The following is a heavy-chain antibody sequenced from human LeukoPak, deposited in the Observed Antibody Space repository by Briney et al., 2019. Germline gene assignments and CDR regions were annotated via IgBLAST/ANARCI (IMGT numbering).Heavy chain of an antibody. J-gene: IGHJ3*02. Sequence: GGSLRLSCAASGFIFSSYEMNWVRQAPGKGLEWVSYISSSGSTIYYADSVKGRFTISRDNAKNSLYLQMNSLRAEDTAVYYCASQLGDASDIWGQGTMVTVSS. D-gene: IGHD6-13*01. CDR3: ASQLGDASDI. CDR2: ISSSGSTI. CDR1: GFIFSSYE. V-gene: IGHV3-48*03.